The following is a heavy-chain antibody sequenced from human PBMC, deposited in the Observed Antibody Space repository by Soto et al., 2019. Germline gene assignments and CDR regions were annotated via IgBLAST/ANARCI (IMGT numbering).Heavy chain of an antibody. D-gene: IGHD2-8*01. Sequence: ASVKVSCKASGYTFTGYYMHWVRQAPGQGLEWMGWINPNSGGTNYAQKFQGWVTMTRDTSISTAYMELSRLRSDDTAVYYCARGRVNCTNGVCYPPPENNWFDPWGQGTLVTVSS. J-gene: IGHJ5*02. CDR3: ARGRVNCTNGVCYPPPENNWFDP. CDR2: INPNSGGT. V-gene: IGHV1-2*04. CDR1: GYTFTGYY.